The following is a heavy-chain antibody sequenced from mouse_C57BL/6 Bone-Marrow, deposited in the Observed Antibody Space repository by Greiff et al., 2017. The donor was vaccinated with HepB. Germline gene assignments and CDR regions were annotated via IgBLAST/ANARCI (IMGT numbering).Heavy chain of an antibody. CDR1: GYTFTSYT. CDR3: ARHRYYYGSSYWYFDV. V-gene: IGHV1-4*01. Sequence: QVQLKQSGAELARPGASVKMSCKASGYTFTSYTMHWVKQRPGQGLEWIGYINPSSGYTKYNQKFKDKATLTADKSSSPAYMQLSSLTSEDSAVYYCARHRYYYGSSYWYFDVWGTGTTVTVSS. J-gene: IGHJ1*03. CDR2: INPSSGYT. D-gene: IGHD1-1*01.